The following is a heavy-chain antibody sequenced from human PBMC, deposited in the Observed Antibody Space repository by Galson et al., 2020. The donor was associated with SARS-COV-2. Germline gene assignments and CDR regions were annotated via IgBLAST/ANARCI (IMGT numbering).Heavy chain of an antibody. D-gene: IGHD3-10*01. V-gene: IGHV3-33*06. CDR1: GFTFSSYG. Sequence: GGSLRLSCAASGFTFSSYGMHWVRQAPGKGLEWVAVIWYDGSNKYYADSVKGRFTISRDNSKNTLYLQMNSLRAEDTAVYYCAKVGLFMVRGGYGMDVWGQGTTVTVSS. CDR2: IWYDGSNK. CDR3: AKVGLFMVRGGYGMDV. J-gene: IGHJ6*02.